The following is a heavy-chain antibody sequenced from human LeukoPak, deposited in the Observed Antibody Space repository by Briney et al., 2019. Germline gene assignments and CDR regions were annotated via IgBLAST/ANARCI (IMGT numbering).Heavy chain of an antibody. CDR1: GGSISSFY. V-gene: IGHV4-59*12. J-gene: IGHJ4*02. CDR2: IYNSGST. Sequence: SETLSLTCTVSGGSISSFYWTWIRQPPGKGLEYIGYIYNSGSTNYSPSLKSRVTISVDTSKNQFSLKLSSVTAADTAVYYCARASAYSTSSGVNYWGQGALVTVSS. D-gene: IGHD6-6*01. CDR3: ARASAYSTSSGVNY.